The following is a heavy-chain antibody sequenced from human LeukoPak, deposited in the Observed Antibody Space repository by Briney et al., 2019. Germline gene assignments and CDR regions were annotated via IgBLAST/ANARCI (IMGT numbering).Heavy chain of an antibody. D-gene: IGHD3-22*01. Sequence: SDTLSLTCAVSGCTINDAYYRGGIQRPPGKGLEWVGSNSHSGGTYYDPYLQSSVTISVDTSKNTFSLKLSTVTAADTAVYYCARTRYSYEDSGYCDFDYWGQEALVTVSS. CDR3: ARTRYSYEDSGYCDFDY. J-gene: IGHJ4*02. CDR2: NSHSGGT. CDR1: GCTINDAYY. V-gene: IGHV4-38-2*01.